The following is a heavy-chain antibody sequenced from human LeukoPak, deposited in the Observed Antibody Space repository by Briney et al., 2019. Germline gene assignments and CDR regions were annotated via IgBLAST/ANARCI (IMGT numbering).Heavy chain of an antibody. J-gene: IGHJ4*02. CDR3: ARGFRLVDYGSGSYFDY. D-gene: IGHD3-10*01. Sequence: GGSLRLSCAASGFTFSSYAMHWVRQAPGKGLEWVAVISYDGSNKYYADSVKGRFTISRDNSKNTLYLQMNSLRAEDTAVYYCARGFRLVDYGSGSYFDYWGQGTLVTVSS. V-gene: IGHV3-30-3*01. CDR2: ISYDGSNK. CDR1: GFTFSSYA.